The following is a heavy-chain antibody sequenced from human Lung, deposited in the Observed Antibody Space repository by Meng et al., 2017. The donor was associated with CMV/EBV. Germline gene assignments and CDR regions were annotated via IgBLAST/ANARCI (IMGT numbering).Heavy chain of an antibody. CDR3: AKEWLDATTGQFDY. Sequence: SSVSVSTDSWWSWVRQPPGKGLEWIGEIYRSGSTNYSPSLKSRVTISIDRSKNQFSLRLTSVTAADTAVYYCAKEWLDATTGQFDYWGQGTLVTVSS. D-gene: IGHD1-26*01. J-gene: IGHJ4*02. V-gene: IGHV4-4*02. CDR2: IYRSGST. CDR1: SVSVSTDSW.